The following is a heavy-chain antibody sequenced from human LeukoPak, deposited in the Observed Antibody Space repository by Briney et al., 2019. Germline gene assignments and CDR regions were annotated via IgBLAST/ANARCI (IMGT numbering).Heavy chain of an antibody. Sequence: SETLSLTCTVSGCSISSYYWSWIRQPPGKGLEWIGYIYYSGSTNYNTSLKSRVTISVDTSKNQFSLKLSSVTAADTAVYYCARTTEAHSWRTRYYDYYMDVWGKGTTVTVSS. V-gene: IGHV4-59*01. CDR1: GCSISSYY. CDR2: IYYSGST. J-gene: IGHJ6*03. CDR3: ARTTEAHSWRTRYYDYYMDV. D-gene: IGHD6-13*01.